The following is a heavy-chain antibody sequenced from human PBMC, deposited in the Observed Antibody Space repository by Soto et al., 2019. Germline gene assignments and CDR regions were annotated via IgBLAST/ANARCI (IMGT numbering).Heavy chain of an antibody. J-gene: IGHJ4*02. V-gene: IGHV4-34*01. CDR3: ARGNIAAALVY. D-gene: IGHD6-13*01. CDR2: INHSGVT. Sequence: QVQLQQWGAGLLKPSETLSLTCAVYGGSLSGHYWNWIRQPPGKGLEWIGEINHSGVTKHSPSLKSRVTMSVDMAKNQFSLNLRSVPAADTAVYYCARGNIAAALVYWGQGNLVTVSS. CDR1: GGSLSGHY.